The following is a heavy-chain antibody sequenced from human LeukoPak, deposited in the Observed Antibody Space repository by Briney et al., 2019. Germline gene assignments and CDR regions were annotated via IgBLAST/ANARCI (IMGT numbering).Heavy chain of an antibody. Sequence: GGSLRLSCAASGFSFSDHYMDWVRQDPGKGLEWIGRIRDKANGYTTEYAASVKGRFTVSRDDSKSSLFLQMNSLKTEDTAVYYCTRGASSASPQYYYGLDVWGQGTTVTASS. CDR3: TRGASSASPQYYYGLDV. D-gene: IGHD2-2*01. CDR1: GFSFSDHY. J-gene: IGHJ6*02. CDR2: IRDKANGYTT. V-gene: IGHV3-72*01.